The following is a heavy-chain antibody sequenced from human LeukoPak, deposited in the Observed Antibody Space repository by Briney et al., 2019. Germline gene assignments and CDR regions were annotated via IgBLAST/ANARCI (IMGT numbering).Heavy chain of an antibody. Sequence: PSETLSLTCTVSGGSISSYYWSWIRQPPGKGLEWIGYIYYSGSTNYNPSFKSRVTISVDTSKNQFSLKLSSVTAADTALYYCARDMVSTWPYFYSYYYMDVWGQGTTVAVSS. CDR2: IYYSGST. CDR3: ARDMVSTWPYFYSYYYMDV. J-gene: IGHJ6*03. CDR1: GGSISSYY. V-gene: IGHV4-59*12. D-gene: IGHD6-13*01.